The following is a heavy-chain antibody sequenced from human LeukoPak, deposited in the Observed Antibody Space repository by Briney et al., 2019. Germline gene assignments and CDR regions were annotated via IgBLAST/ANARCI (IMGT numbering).Heavy chain of an antibody. CDR1: GYTFTSYA. D-gene: IGHD6-19*01. V-gene: IGHV7-4-1*02. Sequence: GRSLRLSCADSGYTFTSYAMNWVRQAPGQGLEWMGWINTNTGNPTYAQGFTGRFVFSLDTSVSTAYLQISSLKAEDTAVYYCARAGSGWYRGNWFDPWGQGTLVTVSS. CDR2: INTNTGNP. J-gene: IGHJ5*02. CDR3: ARAGSGWYRGNWFDP.